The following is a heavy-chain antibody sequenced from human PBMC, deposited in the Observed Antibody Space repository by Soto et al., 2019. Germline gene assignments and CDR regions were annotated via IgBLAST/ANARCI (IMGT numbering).Heavy chain of an antibody. J-gene: IGHJ5*02. CDR3: ASLVSIAAAVWDNWFDP. CDR2: ISYDGSNK. V-gene: IGHV3-30-3*01. D-gene: IGHD6-13*01. Sequence: QAGGSLRLSCAASGFTFSSYAMHWVRQAPGKGLEWVAVISYDGSNKYYADSVKGRFTISRDNSKNTLYLQMNSLRAEDTAVYYCASLVSIAAAVWDNWFDPWGQGTLVTVSS. CDR1: GFTFSSYA.